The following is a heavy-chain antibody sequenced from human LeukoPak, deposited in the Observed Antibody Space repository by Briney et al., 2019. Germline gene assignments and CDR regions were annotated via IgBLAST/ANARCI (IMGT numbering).Heavy chain of an antibody. J-gene: IGHJ4*02. V-gene: IGHV3-74*01. Sequence: GGSLRLSCAASGFTFSNYWMHWVRQAPGKGLVWVSRISSDGSGISYADSVKGRFTISRDNAKNTLYLQMNSLRAEDTAVYYCATSGWLTNYFDYWGQGILVTVSS. CDR3: ATSGWLTNYFDY. CDR2: ISSDGSGI. D-gene: IGHD6-19*01. CDR1: GFTFSNYW.